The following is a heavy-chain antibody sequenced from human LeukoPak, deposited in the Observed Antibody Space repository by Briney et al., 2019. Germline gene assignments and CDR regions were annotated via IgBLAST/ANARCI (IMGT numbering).Heavy chain of an antibody. J-gene: IGHJ4*02. CDR2: INPNNGGT. V-gene: IGHV1-2*02. CDR3: ARDRVYIVVVTPRDRFDY. D-gene: IGHD2-21*02. CDR1: GYTFTGYY. Sequence: ASVKVSCKASGYTFTGYYMHWVRQAPGQGLEWMGWINPNNGGTNYAQKFQGRVTMTRDTSISTAYMELRSLRSDDTAVYYCARDRVYIVVVTPRDRFDYWGQGTLVTVSS.